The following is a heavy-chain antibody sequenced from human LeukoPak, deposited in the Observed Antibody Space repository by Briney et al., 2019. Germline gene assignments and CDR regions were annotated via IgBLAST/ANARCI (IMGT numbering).Heavy chain of an antibody. Sequence: GGSLKPLCGTSGINFTNLCNHWVRPAPSRGPGWVAVISNDGTNTYYGDSVKGRFTISRDASKNTLYLQMNSLKVEDTALYYCAKMSIDYDFWSAFDIWGQGATVTVSS. CDR1: GINFTNLC. CDR3: AKMSIDYDFWSAFDI. V-gene: IGHV3-30*18. CDR2: ISNDGTNT. J-gene: IGHJ3*02. D-gene: IGHD3-3*01.